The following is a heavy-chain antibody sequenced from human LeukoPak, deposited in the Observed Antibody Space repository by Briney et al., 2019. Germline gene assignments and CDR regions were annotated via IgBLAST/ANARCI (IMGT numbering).Heavy chain of an antibody. Sequence: PSETLSLTCTVSGGSISNYYWSWIRQPPGKGLEWIGYIYYSGSTNYNPSLKSRVTISVDTSKNQFSLKLSSVTAADTAVYYCARIPFTGSYITGAEADYWGQGTLVTVSS. J-gene: IGHJ4*02. CDR1: GGSISNYY. D-gene: IGHD2-8*02. CDR3: ARIPFTGSYITGAEADY. CDR2: IYYSGST. V-gene: IGHV4-59*12.